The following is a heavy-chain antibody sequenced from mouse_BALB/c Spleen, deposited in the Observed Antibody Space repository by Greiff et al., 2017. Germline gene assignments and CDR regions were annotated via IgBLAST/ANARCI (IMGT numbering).Heavy chain of an antibody. D-gene: IGHD2-14*01. V-gene: IGHV1-14*01. CDR1: GYTFTSYV. J-gene: IGHJ4*01. Sequence: EVQLQQSGPELVKPGASVKMSCKASGYTFTSYVMHWVKQKPGQGLEWIGYINPYNDGTKYNEKFKGKATLTSDKSSSTAYMELSSLTSEDSAVYYCARGEDYRYDEAMDYWGQGTSVTVSS. CDR3: ARGEDYRYDEAMDY. CDR2: INPYNDGT.